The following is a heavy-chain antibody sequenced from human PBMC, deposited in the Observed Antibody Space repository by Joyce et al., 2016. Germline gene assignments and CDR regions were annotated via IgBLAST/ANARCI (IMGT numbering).Heavy chain of an antibody. Sequence: EVQLVDSGGVVVQPGGFLRLSCAASGFIFDDYTMFWVRQPPGKGLEWVSLITWDDGCRYYADSVNDRFTVSRDNSTNSLFLPKNSLETEDTALYYCAKDKYMRSSRESHFHRWGQGTPVIVSS. J-gene: IGHJ1*01. CDR2: ITWDDGCR. CDR3: AKDKYMRSSRESHFHR. CDR1: GFIFDDYT. V-gene: IGHV3-43*01. D-gene: IGHD6-6*01.